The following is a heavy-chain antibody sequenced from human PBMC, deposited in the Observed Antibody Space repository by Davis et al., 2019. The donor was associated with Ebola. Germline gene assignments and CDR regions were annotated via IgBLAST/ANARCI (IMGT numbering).Heavy chain of an antibody. D-gene: IGHD6-19*01. J-gene: IGHJ3*02. V-gene: IGHV1-18*01. CDR1: AYTFTSYG. Sequence: ASVQVSCKASAYTFTSYGISWVRQPPGQGLAWMGWISIYNGNTNYAQKLQGRVTMTTDTSTSTAYMELRSLRSDDTAVYYCARQGGWQWLTDAFDIWGQGTMVTVSS. CDR3: ARQGGWQWLTDAFDI. CDR2: ISIYNGNT.